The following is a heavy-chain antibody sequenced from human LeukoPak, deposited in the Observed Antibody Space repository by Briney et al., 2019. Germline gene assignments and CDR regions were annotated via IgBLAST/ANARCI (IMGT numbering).Heavy chain of an antibody. V-gene: IGHV4-34*01. CDR1: GGSFSGYY. D-gene: IGHD3-16*02. CDR2: INHSGST. J-gene: IGHJ4*02. Sequence: SETLSLTCAVYGGSFSGYYWSWIRQPPGKGLEWIGEINHSGSTNYNPSLKSRVTISVDTSKNQFSLKLSSVTAADTAVYYCARKALGLSLWGQGTLATVSS. CDR3: ARKALGLSL.